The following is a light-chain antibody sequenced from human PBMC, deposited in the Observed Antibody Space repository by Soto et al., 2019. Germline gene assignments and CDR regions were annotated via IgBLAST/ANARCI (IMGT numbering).Light chain of an antibody. J-gene: IGKJ2*01. V-gene: IGKV3-15*01. Sequence: EIVMTQSPATLSVSPGERATLSCRASQSVSSNLAWYQQKPGQAPRLLLYGASTRATGIPARFSGSRSGTEITLTISSLQSEDFAVYYCQQYNNWPYTFGQGTKLEIK. CDR1: QSVSSN. CDR2: GAS. CDR3: QQYNNWPYT.